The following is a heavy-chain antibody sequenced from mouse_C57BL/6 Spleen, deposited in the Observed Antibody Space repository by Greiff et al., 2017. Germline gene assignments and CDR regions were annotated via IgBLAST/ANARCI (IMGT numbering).Heavy chain of an antibody. J-gene: IGHJ2*01. CDR1: GYSFTGYF. D-gene: IGHD2-3*01. V-gene: IGHV1-20*01. CDR3: AKGYDGYYGGYFDY. CDR2: INPYNGDT. Sequence: EVKLVESGPELVKPGDSVKISCKASGYSFTGYFMNWVMQSHGKSLEWIGRINPYNGDTFYNQKFKGKATLTVDKSSSTAHMELRSLTSEDSAVYYCAKGYDGYYGGYFDYWGQGTTLTVSS.